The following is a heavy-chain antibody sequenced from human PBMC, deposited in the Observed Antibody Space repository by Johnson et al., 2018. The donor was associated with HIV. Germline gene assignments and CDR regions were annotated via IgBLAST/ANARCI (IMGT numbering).Heavy chain of an antibody. J-gene: IGHJ3*02. CDR1: GFTFDDYA. V-gene: IGHV3-9*01. CDR2: ISWNSGSI. Sequence: LVESGGGLVQPGRSLRLSCAASGFTFDDYAMHWVRQAPGKGLEWVSGISWNSGSIGYADSVKGRFTISRDNSKNTLYLQMNSLRAEDTAVYYCATGVVVTAMNDAFDIWGQGTMVTVSS. CDR3: ATGVVVTAMNDAFDI. D-gene: IGHD2-21*02.